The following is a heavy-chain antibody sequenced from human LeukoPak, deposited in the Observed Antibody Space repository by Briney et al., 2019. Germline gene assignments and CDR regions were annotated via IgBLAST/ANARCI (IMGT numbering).Heavy chain of an antibody. CDR2: ISSSSSTI. CDR3: ARDGRYNWNDGFDY. Sequence: GGSLRLSCAASGFTFSSYSMNWVRQAPGKGLEWVSYISSSSSTIYYADSVKGRSTISRDNAKNSLYLQMNSLRAEDTAVYYCARDGRYNWNDGFDYWGQGTLVTVSS. J-gene: IGHJ4*02. V-gene: IGHV3-48*01. D-gene: IGHD1-1*01. CDR1: GFTFSSYS.